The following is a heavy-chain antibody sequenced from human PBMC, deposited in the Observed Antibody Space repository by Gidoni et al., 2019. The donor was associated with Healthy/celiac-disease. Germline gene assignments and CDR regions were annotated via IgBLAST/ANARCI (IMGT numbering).Heavy chain of an antibody. CDR2: IYYSGST. D-gene: IGHD3-22*01. J-gene: IGHJ3*02. CDR1: GGSISSSSYY. Sequence: QLQLQESGPGLVKPSETLSLTCTVSGGSISSSSYYWGWIRQPPGKGLEWIGSIYYSGSTYYNPSLKSRVTISVDTSKNQFSLKLSSVTAADTAVYYCARALSYYYDSSGYYGAFDIWGQGTMVTVSS. CDR3: ARALSYYYDSSGYYGAFDI. V-gene: IGHV4-39*07.